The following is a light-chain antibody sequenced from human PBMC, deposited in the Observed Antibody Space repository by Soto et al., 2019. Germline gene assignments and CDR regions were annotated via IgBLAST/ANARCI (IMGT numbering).Light chain of an antibody. J-gene: IGKJ2*01. CDR1: QSVSSK. V-gene: IGKV3-15*01. CDR2: GAS. CDR3: QQYSNWPYT. Sequence: EIVMTQSPATLSLSPGDRVTLSCRASQSVSSKLAWYQQKPGQAPRLLIYGASIRATDIPARFSGSGSGTEFTLTISRLQSEDFAIFYCQQYSNWPYTFGQGTLLEIK.